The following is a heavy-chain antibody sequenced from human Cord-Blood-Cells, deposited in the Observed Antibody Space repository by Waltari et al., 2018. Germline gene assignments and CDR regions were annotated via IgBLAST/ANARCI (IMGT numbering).Heavy chain of an antibody. CDR3: ARDHPYYDFWSGYPYWYFDL. J-gene: IGHJ2*01. CDR1: GYTFTSYG. Sequence: QAQLVQSGAEVKKPGASVKVSCKASGYTFTSYGISWVRQAPGQGLEWMGWISANNGNTNYAQKLQGRVTMTTDTSTSTAYMELRSLRSDDTAVYYCARDHPYYDFWSGYPYWYFDLWGRGTLVTVSS. D-gene: IGHD3-3*01. V-gene: IGHV1-18*04. CDR2: ISANNGNT.